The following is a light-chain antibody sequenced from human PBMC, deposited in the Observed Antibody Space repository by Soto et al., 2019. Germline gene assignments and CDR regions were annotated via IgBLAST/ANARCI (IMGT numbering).Light chain of an antibody. Sequence: EIVLTQSPGTLSLSPGERATLSCMASQSVSSNYLAWYQQKPGQAPRLLIYDASSRATGIPDRFSGSGSETAFPLTISRLEPEDFAVYYCQQYGSSPWTFGQGTKVEIK. J-gene: IGKJ1*01. V-gene: IGKV3-20*01. CDR3: QQYGSSPWT. CDR1: QSVSSNY. CDR2: DAS.